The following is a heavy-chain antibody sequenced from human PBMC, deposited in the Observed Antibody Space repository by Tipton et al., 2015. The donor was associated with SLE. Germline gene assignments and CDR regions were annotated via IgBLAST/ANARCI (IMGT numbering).Heavy chain of an antibody. V-gene: IGHV3-48*01. CDR3: ARSLGFGELLGFDY. Sequence: SLRLSCAASGFTFSSYSMNWVRQAPGKGLEWVSYITSSSSTIYYAGSVKGRFTISRDNAKNSLYLQMNSLRAEDTAVYYCARSLGFGELLGFDYWGQGTLVTVSS. CDR2: ITSSSSTI. D-gene: IGHD3-10*01. CDR1: GFTFSSYS. J-gene: IGHJ4*02.